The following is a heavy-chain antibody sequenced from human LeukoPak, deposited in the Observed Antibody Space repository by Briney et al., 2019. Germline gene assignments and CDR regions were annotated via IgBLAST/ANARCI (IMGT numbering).Heavy chain of an antibody. CDR1: GFPFSAYG. Sequence: GGSLRLSCAASGFPFSAYGMGWVRQAPGKGLEWVSTINDSGENTHYADSVKGRCTISRDNSKDTVYLQMNSLRAEDTALYYCVEDVGGSAFYEYWGQGTLVTVSS. V-gene: IGHV3-23*01. CDR2: INDSGENT. D-gene: IGHD2-15*01. J-gene: IGHJ4*02. CDR3: VEDVGGSAFYEY.